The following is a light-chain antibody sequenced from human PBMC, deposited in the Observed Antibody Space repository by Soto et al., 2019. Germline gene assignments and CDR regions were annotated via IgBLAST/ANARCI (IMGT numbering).Light chain of an antibody. J-gene: IGLJ2*01. CDR1: SSNIGAGYD. Sequence: QSVLTQPPSVSGAPGQRVTISCTGNSSNIGAGYDVHWYQQLPGTAPKLLIYGNINRPSGVLDRFSGSKSGTSASLAITGLQAEDEADFYCQSYDSRSVVFGGGTKLTVL. CDR3: QSYDSRSVV. V-gene: IGLV1-40*01. CDR2: GNI.